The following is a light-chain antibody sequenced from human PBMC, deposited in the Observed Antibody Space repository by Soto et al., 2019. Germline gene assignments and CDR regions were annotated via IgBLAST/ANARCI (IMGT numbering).Light chain of an antibody. V-gene: IGLV1-47*01. Sequence: QSVLTQPPSASGTPGQRGTISFSGSSSKIGSNYVYWYQQLPGTAPKLLIYRNNQRPSGVPDRFSGSKSGTSASLAISGLRSEDEADYYCAAWDDSLSGYVFGTGTKVTVL. CDR3: AAWDDSLSGYV. CDR2: RNN. J-gene: IGLJ1*01. CDR1: SSKIGSNY.